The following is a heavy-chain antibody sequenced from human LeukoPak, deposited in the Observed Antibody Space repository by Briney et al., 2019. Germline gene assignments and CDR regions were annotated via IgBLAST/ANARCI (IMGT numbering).Heavy chain of an antibody. CDR2: IRWKSGSI. Sequence: GGSLRLSCAASGFTFSSYSINWVRQAPGKGLEWVSGIRWKSGSIAYADSVKGRFTISRDNAKNSLYLQMNSLRVEDMALYYCAARRGAAGGTDYFDDWGQGTLVTVSS. J-gene: IGHJ4*02. D-gene: IGHD6-13*01. CDR1: GFTFSSYS. V-gene: IGHV3-9*03. CDR3: AARRGAAGGTDYFDD.